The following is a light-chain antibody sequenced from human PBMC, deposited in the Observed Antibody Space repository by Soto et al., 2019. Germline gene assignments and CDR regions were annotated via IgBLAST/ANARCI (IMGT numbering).Light chain of an antibody. CDR2: QHS. Sequence: SYDLTQPPSVSVSPGQTANITCSGDNLGDKYACWYQQRPGQSPVLVIYQHSKRPSGIPERFSGSNSGNTATLTISGTQAMDEADYYCQAWDSSTANVVFGGGTKLTVL. J-gene: IGLJ2*01. V-gene: IGLV3-1*01. CDR1: NLGDKY. CDR3: QAWDSSTANVV.